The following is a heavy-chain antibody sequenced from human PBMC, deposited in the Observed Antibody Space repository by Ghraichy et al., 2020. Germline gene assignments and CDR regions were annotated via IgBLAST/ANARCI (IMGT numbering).Heavy chain of an antibody. D-gene: IGHD3-22*01. J-gene: IGHJ3*01. CDR1: GGSVSSGNYY. V-gene: IGHV4-61*01. CDR3: ARAQPYYYDSSTFTIYDGFDV. Sequence: SETLSLTCTVSGGSVSSGNYYWSWIRQPLGKGLEWIAYVYHSGSTGYNTSLQSRVATSLDTSKNQFSLRLTSLTAADTAVYYCARAQPYYYDSSTFTIYDGFDVWGQGTMVTVSS. CDR2: VYHSGST.